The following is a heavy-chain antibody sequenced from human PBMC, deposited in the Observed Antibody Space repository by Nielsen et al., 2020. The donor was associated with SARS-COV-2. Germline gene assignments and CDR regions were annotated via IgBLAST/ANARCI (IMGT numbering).Heavy chain of an antibody. J-gene: IGHJ4*02. Sequence: GGSLRLSCVASGFTFRNAWMTWVRQAPGKGLEWVSSIGTTGDKTFYADSVKGRFTISRDNSKNTLYLQLNSLRAEDTAVFYCAKISGSQRHYFDFWGQGALVTVSS. CDR3: AKISGSQRHYFDF. CDR1: GFTFRNAW. CDR2: IGTTGDKT. V-gene: IGHV3-23*01. D-gene: IGHD1-26*01.